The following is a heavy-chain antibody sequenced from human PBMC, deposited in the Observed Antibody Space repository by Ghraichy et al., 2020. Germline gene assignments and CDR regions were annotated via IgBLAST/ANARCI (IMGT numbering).Heavy chain of an antibody. CDR2: ARSKAYGATI. J-gene: IGHJ6*02. V-gene: IGHV3-49*04. CDR1: GFTFGDNA. CDR3: SRMPVVLAAIHYYYGMDV. D-gene: IGHD2-2*01. Sequence: GGSLRLSCAASGFTFGDNAMNWVRQAPGKGLEWVGFARSKAYGATIEYAASVKDRFTISRDDSKSIAYLQMNSLKTEDTGVYYCSRMPVVLAAIHYYYGMDVWGQGTTVTVSS.